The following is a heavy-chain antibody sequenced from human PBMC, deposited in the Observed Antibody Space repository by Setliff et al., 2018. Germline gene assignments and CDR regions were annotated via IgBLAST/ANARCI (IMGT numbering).Heavy chain of an antibody. D-gene: IGHD2-21*01. J-gene: IGHJ2*01. CDR3: ARAQVVFAISAPVWYFEV. CDR1: GGSFSGYQ. Sequence: SGTLSLTCAVYGGSFSGYQWSWIRQPPGKGLEWIGEINHSGSTNYNPSLKSRVSISVEKSKNQFSLKLTSVTAADTAVYYCARAQVVFAISAPVWYFEVWGRGTQVTVSS. CDR2: INHSGST. V-gene: IGHV4-34*01.